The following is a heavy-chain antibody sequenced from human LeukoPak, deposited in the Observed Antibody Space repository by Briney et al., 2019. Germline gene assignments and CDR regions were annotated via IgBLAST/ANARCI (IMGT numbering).Heavy chain of an antibody. CDR3: ARDHGIVVVTASRLDS. CDR1: GFTFSSYS. J-gene: IGHJ4*02. CDR2: ISSSSSYI. Sequence: GGSLRLSCAASGFTFSSYSMNWVRQAPGKGLEWVSSISSSSSYIDYADSVKGRFTISRDNAKNSLYLQMNSLRAEDTAVYFCARDHGIVVVTASRLDSRGQGTLVTVSS. D-gene: IGHD2-21*02. V-gene: IGHV3-21*01.